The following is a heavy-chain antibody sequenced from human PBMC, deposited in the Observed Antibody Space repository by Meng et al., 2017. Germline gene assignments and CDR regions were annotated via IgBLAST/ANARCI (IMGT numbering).Heavy chain of an antibody. Sequence: SCAASGFTFSSYEMNWVRQAPGKGLEWVSYIRSSGSTIYYADSVKGRFTISRDNAKNSLYLQMNSLRAEDTAVYYCARDEYYYDSSGYDITPHFDYWGQGTLVTVSS. V-gene: IGHV3-48*03. D-gene: IGHD3-22*01. CDR2: IRSSGSTI. CDR1: GFTFSSYE. CDR3: ARDEYYYDSSGYDITPHFDY. J-gene: IGHJ4*02.